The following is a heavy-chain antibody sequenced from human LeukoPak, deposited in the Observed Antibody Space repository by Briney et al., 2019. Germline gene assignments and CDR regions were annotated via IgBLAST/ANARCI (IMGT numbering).Heavy chain of an antibody. CDR2: IHYSGST. CDR3: ARSIALDYFDY. D-gene: IGHD6-13*01. J-gene: IGHJ4*02. Sequence: SETLSLTCAVYGGSFSGYYWSWIRQPPGKGLEWIGSIHYSGSTYYNPSLKSRVTKSVDTSKNQFSLKLSSVTAADTAVYYCARSIALDYFDYWGQGTLVTVSS. CDR1: GGSFSGYY. V-gene: IGHV4-34*01.